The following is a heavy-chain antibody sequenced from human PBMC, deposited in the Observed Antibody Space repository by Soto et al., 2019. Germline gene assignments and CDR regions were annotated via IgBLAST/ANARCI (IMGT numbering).Heavy chain of an antibody. CDR2: IYPGDSDT. V-gene: IGHV5-51*01. Sequence: EVQLVQSGAEVKKPGESLKISCKGSGYSFTSYWIGWVRQMPGKGLEWMEIIYPGDSDTRYSPSFQGQVTISADKSISTAYLQWSSLKASDTAMYYCARHYSSGWYIDYYYGMDVWGQGTTVTVSS. J-gene: IGHJ6*02. CDR1: GYSFTSYW. D-gene: IGHD6-19*01. CDR3: ARHYSSGWYIDYYYGMDV.